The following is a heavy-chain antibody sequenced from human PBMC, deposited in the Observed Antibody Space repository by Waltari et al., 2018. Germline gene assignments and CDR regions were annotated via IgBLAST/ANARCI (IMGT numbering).Heavy chain of an antibody. CDR2: SYYSGRT. CDR1: WGPISSSSYY. J-gene: IGHJ4*02. Sequence: QLHLQESGPGLVKPSETLSLTCTVAWGPISSSSYYWGSIRQPPGKGLEWIGSSYYSGRTYYNPSLKSRVTISVDKYKNQFSLKLISVTAADTAVYYCARTGITMVQGGDYWGQGTLVTVSS. D-gene: IGHD3-10*01. V-gene: IGHV4-39*07. CDR3: ARTGITMVQGGDY.